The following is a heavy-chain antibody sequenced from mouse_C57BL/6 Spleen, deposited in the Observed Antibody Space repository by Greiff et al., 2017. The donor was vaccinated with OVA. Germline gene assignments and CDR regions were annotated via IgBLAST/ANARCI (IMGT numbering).Heavy chain of an antibody. CDR2: ISSGGDYI. Sequence: EVQRVESGEGLVKPGGSLKLSCAASGFTFSSYAMSWVRQTPEKRLEWVAYISSGGDYIYYADTVKGRFTISRDNARNTLYLQMSSLKSEDTAMYYCTRDDSYYYGSSLYAMDYWGQGTSVTVSS. CDR1: GFTFSSYA. D-gene: IGHD1-1*01. V-gene: IGHV5-9-1*02. J-gene: IGHJ4*01. CDR3: TRDDSYYYGSSLYAMDY.